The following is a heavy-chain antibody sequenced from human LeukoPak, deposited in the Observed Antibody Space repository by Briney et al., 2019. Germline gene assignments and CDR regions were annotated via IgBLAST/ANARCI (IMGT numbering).Heavy chain of an antibody. CDR3: ASAAGPFDH. J-gene: IGHJ4*02. CDR2: IKHDGSNQ. Sequence: GGSLRLSCAASGFTFSNYAMHWVRQAPGSGLEWVAFIKHDGSNQNYADSVKGRFTISRDNSKNTVYLQMNTLRADDTAVYFCASAAGPFDHWGQGTLVSVSS. V-gene: IGHV3-30*02. CDR1: GFTFSNYA. D-gene: IGHD6-13*01.